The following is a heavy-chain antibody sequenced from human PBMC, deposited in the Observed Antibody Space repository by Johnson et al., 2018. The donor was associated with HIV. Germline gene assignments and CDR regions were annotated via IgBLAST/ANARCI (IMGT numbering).Heavy chain of an antibody. CDR1: GFTFSNYA. Sequence: VQLVESGGGVVQPGRSLRLSCAASGFTFSNYAMDWVRQAPGKGLEWVAGINWNGGNIGYADSVKGRFTISRDNAKNSLYLQMNSLRAEDTALYYCARKLSYYDITGYYGDAFDIWCQGTMVTVSS. D-gene: IGHD3-22*01. CDR2: INWNGGNI. CDR3: ARKLSYYDITGYYGDAFDI. V-gene: IGHV3-20*04. J-gene: IGHJ3*02.